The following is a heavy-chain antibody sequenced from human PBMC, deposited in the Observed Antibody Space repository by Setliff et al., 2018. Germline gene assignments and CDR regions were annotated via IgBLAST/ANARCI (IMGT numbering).Heavy chain of an antibody. V-gene: IGHV3-53*01. J-gene: IGHJ4*02. CDR1: GLTFNSYA. D-gene: IGHD3-10*01. CDR2: TYSSGAT. CDR3: RLWFEETMRHY. Sequence: PGGSLRLSCAASGLTFNSYAMSWVRQAPGKGLEWVSVTYSSGATNYADSLKGRFIISRDDSKNTLYLQMNSLRGEDTAVYYCRLWFEETMRHYWGQGTLVTVSS.